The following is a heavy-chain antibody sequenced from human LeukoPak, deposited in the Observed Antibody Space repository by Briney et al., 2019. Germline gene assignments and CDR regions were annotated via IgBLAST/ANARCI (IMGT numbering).Heavy chain of an antibody. CDR2: IYPGDSDT. V-gene: IGHV5-51*01. D-gene: IGHD3-10*01. CDR3: AGLDSGELLPPPWAFDI. J-gene: IGHJ3*02. CDR1: GYSFTNYW. Sequence: GESLKISCKGSGYSFTNYWIGWVRQMPGKGLEWMGIIYPGDSDTRYSPSFQGQVTISADKSISTAYLQWSSLKASDTAMYYCAGLDSGELLPPPWAFDIWGQGTMVTVSS.